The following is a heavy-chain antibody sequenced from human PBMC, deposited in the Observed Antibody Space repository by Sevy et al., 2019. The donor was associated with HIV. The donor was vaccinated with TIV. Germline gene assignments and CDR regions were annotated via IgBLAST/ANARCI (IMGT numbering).Heavy chain of an antibody. CDR3: ARSPPVVVVPGAPSWFDP. CDR1: DGSFSGYY. Sequence: SETLSLTCAVHDGSFSGYYWNWIRQLPVKGLEWIGEINESGITYYNPSLKSRVAISVDTSKKQFSLKLNSVTAADTALYFCARSPPVVVVPGAPSWFDPWGQGTLVTVSS. D-gene: IGHD2-2*01. J-gene: IGHJ5*02. CDR2: INESGIT. V-gene: IGHV4-34*01.